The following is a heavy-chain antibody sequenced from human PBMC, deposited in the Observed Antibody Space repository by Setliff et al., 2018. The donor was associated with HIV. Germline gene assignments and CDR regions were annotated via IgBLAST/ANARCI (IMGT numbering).Heavy chain of an antibody. J-gene: IGHJ2*01. CDR2: IHHTGSA. D-gene: IGHD1-7*01. CDR3: ARGEGTGTTGVGSFNL. CDR1: GGSFSDYS. V-gene: IGHV4-34*01. Sequence: PSETLSLTCAVSGGSFSDYSWSWIRQSPEKGLKWIGHIHHTGSAYSNPSLKTRVTISVNTPRNQFFLALSSVTAADTAVYYCARGEGTGTTGVGSFNLWGRGTLVTVSS.